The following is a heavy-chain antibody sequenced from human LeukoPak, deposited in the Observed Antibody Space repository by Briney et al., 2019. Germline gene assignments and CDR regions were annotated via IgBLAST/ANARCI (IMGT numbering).Heavy chain of an antibody. CDR2: LSSGGINK. V-gene: IGHV3-30*03. Sequence: PGGSLRLSCAASGFTFSTYGIHWVRQAPGKGLEWVGLLSSGGINKHYADSVKGRFTISRDNAKNSLYLQMNSLRAEDTALYYCARDLRVVITGSFDSWGQGTLVTVSS. J-gene: IGHJ4*02. CDR1: GFTFSTYG. CDR3: ARDLRVVITGSFDS. D-gene: IGHD3-22*01.